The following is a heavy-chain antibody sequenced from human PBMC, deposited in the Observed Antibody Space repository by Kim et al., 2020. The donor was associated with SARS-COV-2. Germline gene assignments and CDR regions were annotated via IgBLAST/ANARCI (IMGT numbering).Heavy chain of an antibody. V-gene: IGHV4-39*01. D-gene: IGHD2-15*01. CDR2: INYRGTT. J-gene: IGHJ4*02. CDR3: AGLSVVASSDDS. Sequence: SETLSLTCSVSGGSISTRTYSWGWIRQPPGKGLEWIGNINYRGTTYYNLSLKSRVAMSVDTSKNQFSLKLNSVTAADTAFYYCAGLSVVASSDDSWCQGT. CDR1: GGSISTRTYS.